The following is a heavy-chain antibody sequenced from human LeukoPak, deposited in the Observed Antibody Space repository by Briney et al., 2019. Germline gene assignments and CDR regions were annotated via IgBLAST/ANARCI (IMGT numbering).Heavy chain of an antibody. Sequence: SETLSLTCTVSGGSISSYYWSWIRQPPGKGLEWIGYIYYSGSTNYSPSLKSRVTISVDTSKNQFSLKLSSVTAADTAVYYCARGLHYPYSSSWYPYWGQGTLVTVSS. D-gene: IGHD6-13*01. CDR2: IYYSGST. J-gene: IGHJ4*02. V-gene: IGHV4-59*12. CDR1: GGSISSYY. CDR3: ARGLHYPYSSSWYPY.